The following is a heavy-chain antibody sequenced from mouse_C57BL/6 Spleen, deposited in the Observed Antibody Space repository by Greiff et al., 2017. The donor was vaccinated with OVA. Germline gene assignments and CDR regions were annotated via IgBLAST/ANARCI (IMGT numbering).Heavy chain of an antibody. CDR3: ARGGVITTVVAGNYYAMDY. CDR1: GYAFSSYW. CDR2: IYPGDGDT. D-gene: IGHD1-1*01. Sequence: QVQLQQSGAELVKPGASVKISCKASGYAFSSYWMNWVKQRPGQGLEWIGQIYPGDGDTNYNGKFKGKATLTADKSSSTAYMQLSSLTSEDSAVYFCARGGVITTVVAGNYYAMDYWGQGTSVTVSS. V-gene: IGHV1-80*01. J-gene: IGHJ4*01.